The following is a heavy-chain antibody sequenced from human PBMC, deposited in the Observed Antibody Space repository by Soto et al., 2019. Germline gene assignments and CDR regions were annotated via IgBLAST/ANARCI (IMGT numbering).Heavy chain of an antibody. CDR1: GYTFTSYG. V-gene: IGHV1-18*01. Sequence: ASVKVSCKASGYTFTSYGISWVRQAPGQGLEWMGWISAYNGNTNYAQKLQGRVTMTTDTSTGTAYMGLRSLRSDDTAVYYCARDQGFGGVIAALGGHNWFDPWGQGTLVTVSS. D-gene: IGHD3-16*02. CDR2: ISAYNGNT. J-gene: IGHJ5*02. CDR3: ARDQGFGGVIAALGGHNWFDP.